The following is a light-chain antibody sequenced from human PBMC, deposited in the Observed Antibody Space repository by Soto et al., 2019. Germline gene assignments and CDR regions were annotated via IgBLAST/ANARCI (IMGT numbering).Light chain of an antibody. CDR3: QHYDSYSCT. CDR2: RAS. V-gene: IGKV1-5*03. Sequence: DIQMTQSPSTLSASVGDRVTITCRASQSISSWLARYQQKPGKAPKLLIYRASSLESGVPPRFSGSGSGSEFTLTISSLQPDDFATYYCQHYDSYSCTFGPGTEVDIK. CDR1: QSISSW. J-gene: IGKJ3*01.